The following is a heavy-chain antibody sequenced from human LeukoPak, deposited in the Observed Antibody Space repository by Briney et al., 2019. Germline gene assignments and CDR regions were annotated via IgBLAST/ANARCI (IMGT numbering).Heavy chain of an antibody. J-gene: IGHJ3*02. V-gene: IGHV3-53*01. Sequence: GGSLRLSCAASGFAVSSNYMSWVRQAPGKGLEWVSVISSGGTTYYADSVKGQFTISRDNSKNTLYLQMNSLRAEDTAVYYCVRDISNYDSKAFDIWGQGTMVTVSS. CDR3: VRDISNYDSKAFDI. CDR1: GFAVSSNY. D-gene: IGHD3-22*01. CDR2: ISSGGTT.